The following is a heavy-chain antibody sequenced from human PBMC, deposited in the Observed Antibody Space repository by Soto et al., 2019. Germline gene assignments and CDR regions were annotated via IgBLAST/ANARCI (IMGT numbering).Heavy chain of an antibody. V-gene: IGHV3-30*18. D-gene: IGHD3-22*01. Sequence: QVQLVESGGGVVQPGRSLRLSCAASGFTFSSYGMHWVRQAPGKGLEWVAVISYDGSNKYYADSVKGRFTISRDNSKNTLYLQMNSLRAEDTAVYYCAKDEGSSGYYLWQFPAEASLDYWGQGTLVTVSS. CDR2: ISYDGSNK. CDR3: AKDEGSSGYYLWQFPAEASLDY. CDR1: GFTFSSYG. J-gene: IGHJ4*02.